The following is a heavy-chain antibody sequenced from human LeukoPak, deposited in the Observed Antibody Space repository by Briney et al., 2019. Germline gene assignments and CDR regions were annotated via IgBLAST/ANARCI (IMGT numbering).Heavy chain of an antibody. Sequence: PGGSLRLSCAASGFTFSDYWMSWVRQAPGQGPAWVAHINQDGSEQHFVGSVQGRFTISRDNAKNSLYLQMDSLRAEDTAVYYCVGGALDYWGQGTPVTVSS. CDR1: GFTFSDYW. CDR2: INQDGSEQ. D-gene: IGHD3-16*01. J-gene: IGHJ1*01. CDR3: VGGALDY. V-gene: IGHV3-7*04.